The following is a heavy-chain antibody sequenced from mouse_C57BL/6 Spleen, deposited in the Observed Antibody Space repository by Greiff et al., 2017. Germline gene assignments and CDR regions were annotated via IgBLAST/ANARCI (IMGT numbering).Heavy chain of an antibody. J-gene: IGHJ2*01. Sequence: EVQVVESGGDLVKPGGSLKLSCAASGFTFSSYGMSWVRQTPDKRLEWVATISSGGSYTYYPDSVKGRFTISRDNAKNTLYLQMSSLKSEDTAMYYCARHGGTSFDYWGQGTTLTGSS. V-gene: IGHV5-6*01. D-gene: IGHD3-3*01. CDR1: GFTFSSYG. CDR3: ARHGGTSFDY. CDR2: ISSGGSYT.